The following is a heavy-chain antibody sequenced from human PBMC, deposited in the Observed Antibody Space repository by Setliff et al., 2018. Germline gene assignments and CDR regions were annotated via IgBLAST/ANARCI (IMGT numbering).Heavy chain of an antibody. CDR3: ARYITGTTPADY. D-gene: IGHD1-7*01. CDR1: GYTFTSYG. J-gene: IGHJ4*02. V-gene: IGHV1-18*01. CDR2: ISAYNGNT. Sequence: ASVKVSCKASGYTFTSYGISWVRQAPGQGLEWMGRISAYNGNTNYAQKLQGRVTMTTDTSTSTAYMELRSLRSDDTAVYYCARYITGTTPADYWGQGTLVTVSS.